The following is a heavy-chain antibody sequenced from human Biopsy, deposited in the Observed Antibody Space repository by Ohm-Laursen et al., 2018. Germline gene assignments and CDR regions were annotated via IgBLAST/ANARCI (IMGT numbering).Heavy chain of an antibody. D-gene: IGHD1-26*01. CDR1: GGTFINYA. CDR2: IIPMFGTA. V-gene: IGHV1-69*01. CDR3: ARGPHIGSHSCSDY. J-gene: IGHJ4*02. Sequence: SSVKVSCKPSGGTFINYAISWVRQAPGQGLEWMGGIIPMFGTANYAQMFQGRVTISADESTSTSYMELSSRTTEDTAIYYCARGPHIGSHSCSDYWGRGTLVTVSS.